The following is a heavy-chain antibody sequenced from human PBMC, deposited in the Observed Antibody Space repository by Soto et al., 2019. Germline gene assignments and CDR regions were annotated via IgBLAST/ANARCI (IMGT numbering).Heavy chain of an antibody. V-gene: IGHV1-46*01. D-gene: IGHD6-19*01. CDR1: GYTFTSYY. J-gene: IGHJ6*02. CDR3: AREVRIAVAGYGMDV. CDR2: INTSGGST. Sequence: QVQLVQSGAEVKKPGASVKVSCKASGYTFTSYYMHWVRQAPGQGLEWMGIINTSGGSTSYAQKFQGRVTMTRDTSTSTVYMELSSLRSDDTAVYYCAREVRIAVAGYGMDVWGQGTTVTVSS.